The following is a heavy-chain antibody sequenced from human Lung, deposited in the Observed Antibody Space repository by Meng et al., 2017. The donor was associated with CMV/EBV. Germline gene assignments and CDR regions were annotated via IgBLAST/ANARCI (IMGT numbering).Heavy chain of an antibody. CDR1: GFTFSSYG. CDR2: IWYDGSNK. J-gene: IGHJ6*02. Sequence: SCAASGFTFSSYGMHWVRQAPGKGLEWVAVIWYDGSNKYYADSVKGRFTISSDNSKNTLYLQMNSLRAEDTAVYYCAKAMICSSTSCYPGAYYYGMDVWXQGNTVNVAS. CDR3: AKAMICSSTSCYPGAYYYGMDV. V-gene: IGHV3-33*06. D-gene: IGHD2-2*01.